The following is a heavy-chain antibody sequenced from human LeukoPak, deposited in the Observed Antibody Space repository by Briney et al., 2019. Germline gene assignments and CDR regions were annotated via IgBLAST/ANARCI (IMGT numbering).Heavy chain of an antibody. J-gene: IGHJ4*02. D-gene: IGHD3-10*01. CDR3: AREGSGYFDY. CDR2: IYHSGST. Sequence: PSQTLFLTCAVSGGPISSGGYSWSWIRQPPGKGLEWIGYIYHSGSTYYNPSLKSRVTISVDRSKNQFSLKLSSVTAADTAVYYCAREGSGYFDYWGQGTLVTVSS. V-gene: IGHV4-30-2*01. CDR1: GGPISSGGYS.